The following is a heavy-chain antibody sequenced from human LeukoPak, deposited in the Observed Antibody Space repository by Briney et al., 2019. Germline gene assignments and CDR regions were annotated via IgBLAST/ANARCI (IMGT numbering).Heavy chain of an antibody. V-gene: IGHV3-33*01. Sequence: GGSLRLSCAASGFTFSSYGMHWVRQAPGKGLEWVAVIWYDGSNKYYADSVKGRFTISRDNSKNTLYLQMNSLRAEDTAVYYCARDTYSSSWYPDYWGQGTLATVSS. D-gene: IGHD6-13*01. CDR1: GFTFSSYG. CDR2: IWYDGSNK. CDR3: ARDTYSSSWYPDY. J-gene: IGHJ4*02.